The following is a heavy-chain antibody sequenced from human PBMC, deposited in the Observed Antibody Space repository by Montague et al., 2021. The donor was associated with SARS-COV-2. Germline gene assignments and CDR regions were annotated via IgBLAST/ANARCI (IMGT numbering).Heavy chain of an antibody. J-gene: IGHJ5*02. Sequence: SVMVSCKGSGYTFTGHYIHWVRLAPGHGPQYLGWINPATGGTNYARLFRGRVTMTRDTSIRAVYMELSSLRPDDTAIYYCARGPPAWFDPWGQGTLVTVSS. V-gene: IGHV1-2*02. CDR2: INPATGGT. CDR3: ARGPPAWFDP. CDR1: GYTFTGHY.